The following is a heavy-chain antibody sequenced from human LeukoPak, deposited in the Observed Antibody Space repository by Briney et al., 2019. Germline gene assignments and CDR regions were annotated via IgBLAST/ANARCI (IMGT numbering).Heavy chain of an antibody. Sequence: GASVKVSCKASGGTFSSYAISWVRQAPGQGREWMGRIIPILGIANYAQKFQGRVTITADKSTSTAYMELSSLRSEDTAVYYCARDLRGSYSYYYYGMDVWGQGTTVTVSS. J-gene: IGHJ6*02. CDR3: ARDLRGSYSYYYYGMDV. V-gene: IGHV1-69*04. CDR2: IIPILGIA. CDR1: GGTFSSYA. D-gene: IGHD1-26*01.